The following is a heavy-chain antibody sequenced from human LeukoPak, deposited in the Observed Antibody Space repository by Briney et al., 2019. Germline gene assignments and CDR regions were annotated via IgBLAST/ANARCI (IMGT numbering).Heavy chain of an antibody. D-gene: IGHD3-10*01. CDR1: GGSISSYY. Sequence: PSETLSLTCTVSGGSISSYYWSWIRQPPGKGLEWIGEINHSGSTNYNPSLKSRVTISVDTSKNQFSLKLNSVTAADTAVYYCARGSAITMVRGVIRRWFDPWGQGTLVTVSS. CDR2: INHSGST. V-gene: IGHV4-34*01. CDR3: ARGSAITMVRGVIRRWFDP. J-gene: IGHJ5*02.